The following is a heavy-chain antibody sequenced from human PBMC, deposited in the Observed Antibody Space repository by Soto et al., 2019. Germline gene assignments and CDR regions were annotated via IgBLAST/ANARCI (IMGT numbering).Heavy chain of an antibody. CDR2: IYYSGST. D-gene: IGHD1-26*01. V-gene: IGHV4-39*01. CDR3: ARVVGATNYYYYYGMDV. CDR1: GGSIISSSYY. J-gene: IGHJ6*02. Sequence: SEALSLTCTVSGGSIISSSYYWVWIRQPPGKGLEWIGSIYYSGSTYYNPSLKSRVTISVDTSKNQFSLKLSSVTAADTAVYYCARVVGATNYYYYYGMDVWGQGTTVTVSS.